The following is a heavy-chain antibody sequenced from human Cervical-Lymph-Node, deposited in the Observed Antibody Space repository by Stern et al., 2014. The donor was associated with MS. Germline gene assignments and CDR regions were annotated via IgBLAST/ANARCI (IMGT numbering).Heavy chain of an antibody. CDR2: INPSGGST. CDR1: GYTFTSYY. CDR3: ARGGSTRPSGSYLPDY. Sequence: VQLVEYGAEVKKPGASVKVSCKASGYTFTSYYMHWVRQAPGQGLEWMGIINPSGGSTSYAQKFQGRVTMTRDTSTSTVYMELSSLRSEDTAVYYCARGGSTRPSGSYLPDYWGQGTLVTVSS. V-gene: IGHV1-46*01. J-gene: IGHJ4*02. D-gene: IGHD1-26*01.